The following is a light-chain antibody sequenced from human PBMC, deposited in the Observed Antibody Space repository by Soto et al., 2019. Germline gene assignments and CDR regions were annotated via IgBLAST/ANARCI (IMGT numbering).Light chain of an antibody. CDR3: QQYKSWPIT. Sequence: EIVMTQSPATLSVSPGESATLTCRASQSINRDLAWYVQKPGQAPRRGVYGASTWATGVPPRFTGSGSGTEFTITISGLQSEDFAVYYCQQYKSWPITFGQGTRLENK. CDR1: QSINRD. CDR2: GAS. J-gene: IGKJ5*01. V-gene: IGKV3D-15*01.